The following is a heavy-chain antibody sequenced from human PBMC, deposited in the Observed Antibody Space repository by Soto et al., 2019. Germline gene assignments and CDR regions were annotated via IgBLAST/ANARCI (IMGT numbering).Heavy chain of an antibody. CDR2: ISGSGGST. CDR3: AKNNLETAPLLSAFDI. D-gene: IGHD1-20*01. J-gene: IGHJ3*02. Sequence: GGSLKLSCAASGFTFRRYAMELVRQAPGMGLEWVSAISGSGGSTYYADTVKGRFTISRDNSKTTLYLQMNSLREEDTAVYYCAKNNLETAPLLSAFDIWGQGTMVTVSS. V-gene: IGHV3-23*01. CDR1: GFTFRRYA.